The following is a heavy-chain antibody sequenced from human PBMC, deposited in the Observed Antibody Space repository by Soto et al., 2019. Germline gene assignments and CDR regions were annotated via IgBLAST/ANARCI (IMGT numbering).Heavy chain of an antibody. CDR2: IKPYTGAT. D-gene: IGHD2-15*01. V-gene: IGHV1-2*02. Sequence: QVQLVQSGAEVKKPGASVKVSCKASGYSFTGHYLYWVRLAPGQGLEWMGWIKPYTGATIYAQKFQDRVTMTRDTSINTAYMERSSLRSNDTAVYFCARPCSVAPLIYHWGQGTLVTVSS. J-gene: IGHJ5*02. CDR3: ARPCSVAPLIYH. CDR1: GYSFTGHY.